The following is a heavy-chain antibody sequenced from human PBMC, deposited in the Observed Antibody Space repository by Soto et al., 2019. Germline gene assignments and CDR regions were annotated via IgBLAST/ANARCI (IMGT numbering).Heavy chain of an antibody. V-gene: IGHV1-18*04. CDR1: GYTFSRHG. CDR2: SGNT. Sequence: QVQLVQSGAEVKKPGASVTVSCKASGYTFSRHGISWVRQAPGQGLEWMAWSGNTNNAQKFQGRLTLSTTPSTRTAYMELRSLRSDDTAVYYCARGADDFSSGYYYEYWGQGTLVTVSS. CDR3: ARGADDFSSGYYYEY. D-gene: IGHD3-3*01. J-gene: IGHJ4*02.